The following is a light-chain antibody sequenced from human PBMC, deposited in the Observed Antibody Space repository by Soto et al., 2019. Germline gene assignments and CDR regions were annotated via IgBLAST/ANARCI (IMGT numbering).Light chain of an antibody. CDR1: QSISSY. J-gene: IGKJ1*01. CDR3: QQSSTPPRT. Sequence: DIEMTQSPSSLSASVGDRVTITCRASQSISSYLNWYQQKPGNAPNLLIYAASTLQSGVPSRFSAYGSETDFTLTISNLQAEDFATYYCQQSSTPPRTFGQGTKVEVK. CDR2: AAS. V-gene: IGKV1-39*01.